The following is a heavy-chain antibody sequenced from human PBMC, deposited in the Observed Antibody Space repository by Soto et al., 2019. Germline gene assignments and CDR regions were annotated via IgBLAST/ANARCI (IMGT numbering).Heavy chain of an antibody. V-gene: IGHV3-23*01. CDR1: GFTFSSYA. J-gene: IGHJ4*02. Sequence: GESLKISCAASGFTFSSYAMSWVRQAPWKGLEWVSAISGSGGSTYYADSVKGRFTISRDNSKNTLYLQMNSLRAEDTAVYYCAKESQIGVAGPHYYDSSGYYFDYWGQGTLVTVSS. D-gene: IGHD3-22*01. CDR2: ISGSGGST. CDR3: AKESQIGVAGPHYYDSSGYYFDY.